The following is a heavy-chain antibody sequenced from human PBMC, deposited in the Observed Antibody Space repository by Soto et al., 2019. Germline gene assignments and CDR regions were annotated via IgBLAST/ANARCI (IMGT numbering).Heavy chain of an antibody. CDR1: GYSFTSYW. Sequence: GESLKISCKGSGYSFTSYWISWVRQMPGKGLEWMGRIDPSDSYTNYSPSFQGHVTISADKSISTAYLQWSSLKASDTAMYYCARXYCSGGSCYFYYYGMDVWGQGTTVTVSS. V-gene: IGHV5-10-1*01. D-gene: IGHD2-15*01. CDR3: ARXYCSGGSCYFYYYGMDV. CDR2: IDPSDSYT. J-gene: IGHJ6*02.